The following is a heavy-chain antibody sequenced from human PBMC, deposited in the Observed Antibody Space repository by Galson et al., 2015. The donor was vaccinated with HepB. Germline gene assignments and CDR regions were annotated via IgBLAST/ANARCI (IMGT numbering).Heavy chain of an antibody. CDR3: AGQQITMIVEYYYYYMDV. Sequence: SVKVSCKASGGTFSSYAISWVRQAPGQGLEWMGGIIPIFGTANYAQKFQGRVTITADESTSTAYMELSSLRSEDTAVYYCAGQQITMIVEYYYYYMDVWGKGTTVTVSS. CDR2: IIPIFGTA. D-gene: IGHD3-22*01. J-gene: IGHJ6*03. V-gene: IGHV1-69*13. CDR1: GGTFSSYA.